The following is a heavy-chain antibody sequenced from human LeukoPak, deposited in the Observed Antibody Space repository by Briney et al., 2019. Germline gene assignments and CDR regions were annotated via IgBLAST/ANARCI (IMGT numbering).Heavy chain of an antibody. J-gene: IGHJ3*02. CDR2: ISDSGDIT. V-gene: IGHV3-23*01. D-gene: IGHD1-26*01. CDR3: AKDRRGGSYYAATLDI. CDR1: GFTFSSYE. Sequence: GGSLRLSCAASGFTFSSYEMNWVRQAPGKGLEWVSGISDSGDITYYADSVKGRFTISRDNSKNTLYVQMNSLRVEDTAVYYCAKDRRGGSYYAATLDIWGQGTMVTVSS.